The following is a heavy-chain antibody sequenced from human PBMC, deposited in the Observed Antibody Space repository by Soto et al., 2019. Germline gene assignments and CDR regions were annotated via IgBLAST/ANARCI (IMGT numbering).Heavy chain of an antibody. CDR3: ATGGNWNANFDY. J-gene: IGHJ4*02. CDR1: GYTLTELS. Sequence: ASVKVSCKVSGYTLTELSMHWVRQAPGKGLEWMGGFDPEDGETIYAQKFQGRVTMTEDTSTDTAYMELSSLRSEDTAVYYCATGGNWNANFDYWGQGTLVTVSS. CDR2: FDPEDGET. V-gene: IGHV1-24*01. D-gene: IGHD1-1*01.